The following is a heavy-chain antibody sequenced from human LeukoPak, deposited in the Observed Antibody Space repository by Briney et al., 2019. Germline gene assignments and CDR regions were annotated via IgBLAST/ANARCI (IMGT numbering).Heavy chain of an antibody. V-gene: IGHV3-73*01. CDR3: TRPPYCSGGSCYSYY. CDR1: GFTFSGSA. CDR2: IRSKANSYAT. Sequence: PGGSLRLSCAASGFTFSGSAMHWVRQASGKGLEWVGRIRSKANSYATAYAASVKGRFTISRDDSKNTAYLQMNSLKTEDTAVYYCTRPPYCSGGSCYSYYWGQGTLVTVSS. D-gene: IGHD2-15*01. J-gene: IGHJ4*02.